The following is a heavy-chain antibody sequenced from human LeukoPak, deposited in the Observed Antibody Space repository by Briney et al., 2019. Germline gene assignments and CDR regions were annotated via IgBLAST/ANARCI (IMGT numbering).Heavy chain of an antibody. Sequence: PGESLRLSCAASGFTFSSYAMSWVRQAPGKGLEWVSAISGSGGSTYYADSVKGRFTISRDNSKNTLYLQMNSLRAEDTAVYYCAKSAAYCGGDCPFDDYWGQGTLVTVSS. J-gene: IGHJ4*02. CDR1: GFTFSSYA. D-gene: IGHD2-21*02. V-gene: IGHV3-23*01. CDR2: ISGSGGST. CDR3: AKSAAYCGGDCPFDDY.